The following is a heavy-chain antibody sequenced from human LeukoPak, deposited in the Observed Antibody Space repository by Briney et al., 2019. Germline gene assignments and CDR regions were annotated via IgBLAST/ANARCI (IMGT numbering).Heavy chain of an antibody. J-gene: IGHJ4*02. CDR2: IYHSGST. D-gene: IGHD4-11*01. V-gene: IGHV4-30-2*01. Sequence: SETLSLTCTVSGGSISSGGYYWSWLRQPPGKGLEWIGYIYHSGSTYYNPSLKSRVTISVDRSKNQFSLKLSSVTAADTAVYYCARGETVTNDFDYWGQGTLVTVSS. CDR3: ARGETVTNDFDY. CDR1: GGSISSGGYY.